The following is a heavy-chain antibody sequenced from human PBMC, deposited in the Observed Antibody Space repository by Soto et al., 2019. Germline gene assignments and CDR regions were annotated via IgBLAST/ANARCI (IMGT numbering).Heavy chain of an antibody. CDR1: GGAFSSYA. D-gene: IGHD3-10*01. CDR3: AGDYYGSGSLLYNWFDP. CDR2: IIPIFGTA. J-gene: IGHJ5*02. Sequence: SVKVSCKASGGAFSSYAISWVRQAPGQGLEWMGGIIPIFGTANYAQKFQGRVTITADESTSTAYMELSSLRSEDTAVYYCAGDYYGSGSLLYNWFDPWGQGTLVTVSS. V-gene: IGHV1-69*13.